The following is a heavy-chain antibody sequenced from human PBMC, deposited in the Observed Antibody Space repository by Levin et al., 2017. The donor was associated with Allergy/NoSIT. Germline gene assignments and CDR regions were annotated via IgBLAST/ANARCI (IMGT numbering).Heavy chain of an antibody. V-gene: IGHV2-5*02. D-gene: IGHD3-9*01. J-gene: IGHJ4*02. CDR1: GFSLSTSGVG. CDR3: AHSGYYDILTGYYNYYFDF. CDR2: IYWDDVE. Sequence: VSGPTLVKPTQTLTLTCTFSGFSLSTSGVGVGWIRQPPGKALEWLSLIYWDDVERYSPSLKSRLAITKDTSKNQVVLTMTNMDPVDTATYYCAHSGYYDILTGYYNYYFDFWGQGTLVTVSS.